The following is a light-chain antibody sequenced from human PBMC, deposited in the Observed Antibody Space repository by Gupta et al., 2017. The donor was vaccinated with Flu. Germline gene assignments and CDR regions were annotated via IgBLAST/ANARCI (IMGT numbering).Light chain of an antibody. CDR3: QTWDSSTGV. Sequence: CSGDKLGNNFVSWYQQKPGQSPVLVIYQDSKRPSGIPERFSGSNSENTATLTISGTQAMDEADFYGQTWDSSTGVFGGGTKLTVL. CDR2: QDS. V-gene: IGLV3-1*01. CDR1: KLGNNF. J-gene: IGLJ3*02.